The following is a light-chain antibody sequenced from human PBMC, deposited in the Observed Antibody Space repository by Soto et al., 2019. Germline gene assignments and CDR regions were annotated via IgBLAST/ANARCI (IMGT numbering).Light chain of an antibody. CDR3: QQSYSTPLT. J-gene: IGKJ4*01. V-gene: IGKV1-39*01. Sequence: DIRMPQSPSSLSASVGDRVTITCRASQSNSSYLNWYQQKPGKAPKLLIYAASSLQSGVPSRFSGSGSGTDFTLTISSLQPEDFATYYCQQSYSTPLTFGGGTEVEIK. CDR1: QSNSSY. CDR2: AAS.